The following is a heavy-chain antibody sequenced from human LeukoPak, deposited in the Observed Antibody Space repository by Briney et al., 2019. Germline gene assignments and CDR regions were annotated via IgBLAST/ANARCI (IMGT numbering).Heavy chain of an antibody. Sequence: GGSLRLSCSASGFPFNTYAIHWVRQAPGKGLEWVAVISKDGSDKYYPGSVRGRFTISRDNSKNTIYLQMDSLRAEDTAIYYCARDYWWNYDYWGQGTLVTVSS. CDR3: ARDYWWNYDY. V-gene: IGHV3-30-3*01. CDR2: ISKDGSDK. J-gene: IGHJ4*02. CDR1: GFPFNTYA. D-gene: IGHD1-7*01.